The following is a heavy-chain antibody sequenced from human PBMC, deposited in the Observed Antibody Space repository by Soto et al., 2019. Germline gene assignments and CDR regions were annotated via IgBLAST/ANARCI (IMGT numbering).Heavy chain of an antibody. CDR3: ARLGVCDPTHDY. V-gene: IGHV3-74*02. CDR2: IDNAGVGT. D-gene: IGHD1-26*01. Sequence: EVQLVESGGGGVQPGGSLRISCAASGFSFSRHWMHWVRQVPGQGLKWVSRIDNAGVGTSYADSVKGRCTMYRDNANNTLELQMIDLRADDTALYFCARLGVCDPTHDYCGQGALVTVSS. CDR1: GFSFSRHW. J-gene: IGHJ4*02.